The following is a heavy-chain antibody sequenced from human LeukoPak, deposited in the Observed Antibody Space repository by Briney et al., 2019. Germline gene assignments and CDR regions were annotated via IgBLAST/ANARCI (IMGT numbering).Heavy chain of an antibody. D-gene: IGHD1-26*01. CDR1: GGSFSGYY. V-gene: IGHV4-4*07. CDR2: IYSSGRT. J-gene: IGHJ5*02. CDR3: ARDLGGSYSSETWFDP. Sequence: SETLSLTCAVYGGSFSGYYWSWIRQPAGEGLEWIGRIYSSGRTHYSPSLKSRVAIPVDTSKNRFSLRLSSVTAADTAVYYCARDLGGSYSSETWFDPWGQGTLVTVSS.